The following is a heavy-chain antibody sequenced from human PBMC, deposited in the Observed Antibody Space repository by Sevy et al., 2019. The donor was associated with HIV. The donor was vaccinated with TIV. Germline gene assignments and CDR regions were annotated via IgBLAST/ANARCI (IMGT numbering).Heavy chain of an antibody. J-gene: IGHJ4*02. CDR1: GFTFTDDV. CDR3: ATDRISDWFFDS. CDR2: IGGSGGST. Sequence: GGSLRLSCTASGFTFTDDVMNWVRQAPGRGLEWVSCIGGSGGSTPYADSVKGRFTISRDNSKNKLYLQMNSLRAEDTAVYYCATDRISDWFFDSWGQGTLVTVSS. V-gene: IGHV3-23*01. D-gene: IGHD3-9*01.